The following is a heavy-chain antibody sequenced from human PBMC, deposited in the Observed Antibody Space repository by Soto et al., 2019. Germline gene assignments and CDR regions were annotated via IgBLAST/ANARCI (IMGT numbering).Heavy chain of an antibody. J-gene: IGHJ5*02. CDR1: GGSFSGYY. CDR3: ARGASYYYGSGSHPNLFDP. V-gene: IGHV4-34*01. Sequence: SETLSLTCAVYGGSFSGYYWSWIRQPPGKGLEWIGEINHSGSTNYNPSLKSRVTISVDTSKNQFSLKLSSVTAADTAVYYCARGASYYYGSGSHPNLFDPWGQGTLVTVSS. CDR2: INHSGST. D-gene: IGHD3-10*01.